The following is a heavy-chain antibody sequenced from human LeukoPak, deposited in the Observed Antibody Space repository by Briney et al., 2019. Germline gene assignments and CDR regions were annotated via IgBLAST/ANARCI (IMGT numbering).Heavy chain of an antibody. D-gene: IGHD4-23*01. CDR3: ARDPNYGGNDGFDYFDY. CDR2: INPNSGGT. Sequence: ASVKVSCKTSGYTFTSYGISWVRQAPGQGLEWMGWINPNSGGTNYAQKFQGWVTMTRDTSISTAYMELSRLRSDDTAVYYCARDPNYGGNDGFDYFDYWGQGTLVTVSS. V-gene: IGHV1-2*04. J-gene: IGHJ4*02. CDR1: GYTFTSYG.